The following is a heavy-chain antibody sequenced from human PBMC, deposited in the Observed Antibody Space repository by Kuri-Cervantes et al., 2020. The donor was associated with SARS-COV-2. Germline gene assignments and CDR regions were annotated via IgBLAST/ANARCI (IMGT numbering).Heavy chain of an antibody. CDR1: GFTFDDYG. Sequence: GESLKISCAASGFTFDDYGMSWVRQAPGKGLEWVSAISGSGGSTYYADSVKGRFTISRDNSKNTLYLQMNSLRAEDTAVYYCARAPYKDSSGYSDDYFDYWGQGTLVTVSS. J-gene: IGHJ4*02. V-gene: IGHV3-23*01. CDR2: ISGSGGST. CDR3: ARAPYKDSSGYSDDYFDY. D-gene: IGHD3-22*01.